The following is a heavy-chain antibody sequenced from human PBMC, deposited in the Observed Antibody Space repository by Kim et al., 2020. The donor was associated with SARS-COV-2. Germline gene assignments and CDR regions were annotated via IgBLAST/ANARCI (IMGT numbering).Heavy chain of an antibody. V-gene: IGHV3-48*04. CDR3: ARDGDFWSGYSLDY. CDR2: ISSSSSTI. D-gene: IGHD3-3*01. Sequence: GGSLRLSCAASGFTFSSYSMNWVRQAPGKGLEWVSYISSSSSTIYYADSVKGRFTISRDNAKNSLYLQMNSLRAEDTAVYYCARDGDFWSGYSLDYWGQGTLVTVSS. J-gene: IGHJ4*02. CDR1: GFTFSSYS.